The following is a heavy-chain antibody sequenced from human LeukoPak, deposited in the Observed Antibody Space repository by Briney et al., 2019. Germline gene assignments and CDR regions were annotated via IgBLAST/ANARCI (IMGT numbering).Heavy chain of an antibody. J-gene: IGHJ4*02. CDR1: GGSISSYY. CDR3: ARTFYSSGYYFSEGRLKTSAEYYFDY. Sequence: SETLSLTCTVSGGSISSYYWSCIRQPPGKGLEWIGYLYTSGSTKYNPPLKSRVSISVDTSKNQFSLKLSSVTAADTAVYYCARTFYSSGYYFSEGRLKTSAEYYFDYWGQGTLVTVSS. V-gene: IGHV4-4*09. CDR2: LYTSGST. D-gene: IGHD3-22*01.